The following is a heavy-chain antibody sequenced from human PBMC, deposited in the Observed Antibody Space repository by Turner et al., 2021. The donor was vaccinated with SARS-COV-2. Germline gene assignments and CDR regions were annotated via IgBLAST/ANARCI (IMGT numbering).Heavy chain of an antibody. Sequence: HLQDSAPGLMRPSETVSLSCTGSGDSVSSNNRCGWIRQSPGKGLEWMGTIVYTGGTYYKPSLKGRDSISVATSKNQYTLRVTSVNAADTAVYYWARQGGREVLLSGPFDIWGQGTVVTISS. CDR1: GDSVSSNNR. J-gene: IGHJ3*02. D-gene: IGHD1-26*01. V-gene: IGHV4-39*01. CDR2: IVYTGGT. CDR3: ARQGGREVLLSGPFDI.